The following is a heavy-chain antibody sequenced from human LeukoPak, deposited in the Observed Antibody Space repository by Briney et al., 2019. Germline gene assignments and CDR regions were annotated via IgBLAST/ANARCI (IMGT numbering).Heavy chain of an antibody. J-gene: IGHJ4*02. D-gene: IGHD3-9*01. V-gene: IGHV4-39*01. CDR2: IYYGGST. CDR1: GDSMTSSNHY. Sequence: SETLSLTCTVSGDSMTSSNHYWVWIRQPPGKGLEWIGSIYYGGSTYYNPSHKSRVTISVDTSKNQFSLKLSSVTAADTAVYYCARNTLRYFDWASFDYWGQGTLVTVSS. CDR3: ARNTLRYFDWASFDY.